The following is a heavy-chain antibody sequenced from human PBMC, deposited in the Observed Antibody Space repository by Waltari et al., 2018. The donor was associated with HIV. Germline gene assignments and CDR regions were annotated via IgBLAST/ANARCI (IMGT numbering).Heavy chain of an antibody. CDR2: VDPYNENT. CDR1: GYTVSISG. V-gene: IGHV1-18*01. CDR3: AREGFYYGSGTYAPPRYYGMEF. D-gene: IGHD3-10*01. J-gene: IGHJ6*02. Sequence: QVRLVKSGSEVKKRGASVKVSCKTSGYTVSISGVGWVRQATGQGLEWVGWVDPYNENTYYADTHKGRVTLTTDASSRTAYMELRSLRSDDTAGDFCAREGFYYGSGTYAPPRYYGMEFWGQGTTVTVSS.